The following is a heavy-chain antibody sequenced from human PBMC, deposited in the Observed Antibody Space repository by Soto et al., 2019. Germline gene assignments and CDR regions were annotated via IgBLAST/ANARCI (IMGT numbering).Heavy chain of an antibody. V-gene: IGHV1-2*04. CDR1: GYTFTGYY. Sequence: ASVKVSCKASGYTFTGYYMHWVRQAPGQGLEWMGWINPNSGGTNYAQKFQGWVTMTRDTSISTAYMELSRLRSDDTAVYYCARGGYDYGEDYYYYGMDVWGQGTTVTVSS. D-gene: IGHD5-12*01. J-gene: IGHJ6*02. CDR3: ARGGYDYGEDYYYYGMDV. CDR2: INPNSGGT.